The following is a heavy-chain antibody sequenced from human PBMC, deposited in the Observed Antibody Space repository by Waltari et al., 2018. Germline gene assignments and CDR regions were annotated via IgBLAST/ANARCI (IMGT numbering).Heavy chain of an antibody. CDR2: IDPNRCGP. D-gene: IGHD3-10*01. J-gene: IGHJ6*03. V-gene: IGHV1-2*06. CDR1: GYTFTGYY. Sequence: QVQLVQSGAEVKKPGASVKVSCKASGYTFTGYYMHWVRQAPGQGLEWMGRIDPNRCGPNYAQKFQGRVPIIADTSTDTAYMELSSLRSEDTAVYYCLFRFGEPDYYYMDVWGKGTTVTISS. CDR3: LFRFGEPDYYYMDV.